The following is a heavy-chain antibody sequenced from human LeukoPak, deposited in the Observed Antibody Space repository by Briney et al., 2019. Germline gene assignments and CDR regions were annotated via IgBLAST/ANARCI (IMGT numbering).Heavy chain of an antibody. Sequence: GGPLSLSCAASGFSFKYYGMQWVRQIAGEGLEGVELLSFDGRSIYYRDSVKCRFTISRDNAKNSLYLQMNSLRAEDTAVYYCARGIVYYDSSGYYALHFAYWGQGTLVTVSS. V-gene: IGHV3-30*03. D-gene: IGHD3-22*01. CDR1: GFSFKYYG. CDR3: ARGIVYYDSSGYYALHFAY. CDR2: LSFDGRSI. J-gene: IGHJ4*02.